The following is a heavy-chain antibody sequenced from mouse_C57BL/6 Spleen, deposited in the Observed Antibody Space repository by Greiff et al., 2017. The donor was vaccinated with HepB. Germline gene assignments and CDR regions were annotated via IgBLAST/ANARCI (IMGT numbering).Heavy chain of an antibody. D-gene: IGHD4-1*01. Sequence: EVMLVESGGGLVKPGGSLKLSCAASGFTFSSYAMSWVRQTPEKRLEWVATISDGGSYTYYPDNVKGRFTISRDNAKNNLYLQMSHLKSEDTAMYYCASVGRGYYFDYWGQGTTLTVSS. CDR3: ASVGRGYYFDY. CDR2: ISDGGSYT. CDR1: GFTFSSYA. V-gene: IGHV5-4*03. J-gene: IGHJ2*01.